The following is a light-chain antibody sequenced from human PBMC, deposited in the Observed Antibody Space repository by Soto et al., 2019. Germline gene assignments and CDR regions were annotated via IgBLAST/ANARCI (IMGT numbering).Light chain of an antibody. V-gene: IGLV2-14*01. CDR1: SSDLGIYNY. CDR2: EVT. Sequence: QSALTQPASVSGSPGQSIAISCSGSSSDLGIYNYVSWYQQLPGKVPKLIIFEVTNRPSGVSNRFSGSKSGNTASLTISGLQAEDEADYYCSSYTTSSTRVFGTGTKVTVL. CDR3: SSYTTSSTRV. J-gene: IGLJ1*01.